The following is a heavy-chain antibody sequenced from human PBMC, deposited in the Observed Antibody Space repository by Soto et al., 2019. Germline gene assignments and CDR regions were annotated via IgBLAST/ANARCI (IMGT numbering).Heavy chain of an antibody. CDR3: ARVGRGYSYGPGYNYYGMDV. Sequence: QVQLQQWGAGLLKPSETLSLTCAVYGGSFSGYYWNWIRQPPGKGLEWIGEINHSGSTNYNPSLKSRVTISVDTSKNQFSLKLSSVTAADTAVYYCARVGRGYSYGPGYNYYGMDVWGQGTTVTVSS. D-gene: IGHD5-18*01. CDR1: GGSFSGYY. J-gene: IGHJ6*02. V-gene: IGHV4-34*01. CDR2: INHSGST.